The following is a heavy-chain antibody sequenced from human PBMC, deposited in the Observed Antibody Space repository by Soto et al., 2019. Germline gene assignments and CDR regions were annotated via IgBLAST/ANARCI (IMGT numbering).Heavy chain of an antibody. V-gene: IGHV1-69*12. D-gene: IGHD1-26*01. J-gene: IGHJ4*02. CDR2: IIPIFGTA. CDR3: ATPTSGNFYFDY. CDR1: GGTFSNYA. Sequence: QVQLVQSGAEVKKPGSSVKVSCKASGGTFSNYAMTWVRQAPGQGLEWMGGIIPIFGTAKYAQKFQGRVTITADASTNTAYIELTSLTSDDTAVYYCATPTSGNFYFDYWGQGTLVTVSS.